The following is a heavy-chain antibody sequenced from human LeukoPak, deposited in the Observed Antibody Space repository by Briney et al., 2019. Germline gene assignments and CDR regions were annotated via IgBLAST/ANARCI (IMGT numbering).Heavy chain of an antibody. D-gene: IGHD2-2*01. CDR2: ISGSNSYI. CDR1: GFTFSSYS. Sequence: GGSLRLSCAASGFTFSSYSMNWVRQAPGKGLEWVSSISGSNSYIYYADSMKGRFTISRDTSRNTLFLQMNSLRAEDTAVYYCARDHNEVPAAITAYWGQGTLVTVSS. CDR3: ARDHNEVPAAITAY. J-gene: IGHJ4*02. V-gene: IGHV3-21*04.